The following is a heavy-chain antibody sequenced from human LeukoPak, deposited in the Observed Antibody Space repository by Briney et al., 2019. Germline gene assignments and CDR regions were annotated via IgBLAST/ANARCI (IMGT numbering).Heavy chain of an antibody. V-gene: IGHV3-23*01. D-gene: IGHD2-2*01. J-gene: IGHJ6*02. CDR1: GFTFSSYA. Sequence: GGSLRLSCAASGFTFSSYAMSWVRQAPGKGLEWVLAISGSGGSTYYADSVKGRFTISRDNSKNTLYLQMNSLRAEDTAVYYCASSLGYCSSTSCYSGMDVWGQGTTVTVSS. CDR3: ASSLGYCSSTSCYSGMDV. CDR2: ISGSGGST.